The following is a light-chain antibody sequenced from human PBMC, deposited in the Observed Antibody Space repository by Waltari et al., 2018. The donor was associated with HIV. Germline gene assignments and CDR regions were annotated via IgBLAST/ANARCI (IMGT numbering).Light chain of an antibody. Sequence: QSALTQPPSTSGTPGQRVTMSCSGRSSNVGRDNVSWYQQIPGTAPKLLIYNDYQRPSGVPDRFSGSKSGTSASLAISGLRSEDEADYYCAAWDNILSGYVFGTGTKVTVL. V-gene: IGLV1-47*01. CDR2: NDY. CDR1: SSNVGRDN. CDR3: AAWDNILSGYV. J-gene: IGLJ1*01.